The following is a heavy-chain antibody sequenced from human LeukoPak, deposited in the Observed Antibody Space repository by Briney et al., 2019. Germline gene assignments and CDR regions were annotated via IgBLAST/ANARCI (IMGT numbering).Heavy chain of an antibody. J-gene: IGHJ4*02. D-gene: IGHD2-8*02. CDR2: ISGSGGST. CDR3: AKDRVLLARKAYFDY. V-gene: IGHV3-23*01. CDR1: GFAFSTYS. Sequence: GGSLRLSCVASGFAFSTYSMNWVRQAPGKGLEWVSAISGSGGSTYYADSVKGRFTISRDNSKNTLYLQMNSLRAEDTAVYYCAKDRVLLARKAYFDYWGQGTLVTVSS.